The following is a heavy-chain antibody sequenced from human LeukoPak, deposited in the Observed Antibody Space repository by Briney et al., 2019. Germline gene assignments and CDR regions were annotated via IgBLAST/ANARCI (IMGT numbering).Heavy chain of an antibody. J-gene: IGHJ4*02. D-gene: IGHD5-18*01. V-gene: IGHV1-8*01. Sequence: GASVKVSCKASGYSFTSYDFNWVRQAPGQGLEWIGWMNPNSGNTGYAQKFQGRVTMTRNTSISTAYMELSSLRSEDTAVYYCARGSTRPITNTWILSRWGQGTLVTVSS. CDR3: ARGSTRPITNTWILSR. CDR2: MNPNSGNT. CDR1: GYSFTSYD.